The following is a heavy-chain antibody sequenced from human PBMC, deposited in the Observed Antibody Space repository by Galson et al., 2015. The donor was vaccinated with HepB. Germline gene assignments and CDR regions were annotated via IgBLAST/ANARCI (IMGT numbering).Heavy chain of an antibody. V-gene: IGHV3-21*01. J-gene: IGHJ4*02. CDR2: ISPTSSYI. D-gene: IGHD2-15*01. CDR3: VRDGIYCRGGWCHPY. CDR1: GFTLSDYS. Sequence: SLRLSCAASGFTLSDYSMNWVRQAPGKGLEWVSIISPTSSYIYYGASVKGRFTISRDNAKNSLYLQMSSLRAEDTAVYHCVRDGIYCRGGWCHPYWGQGTLVSVSS.